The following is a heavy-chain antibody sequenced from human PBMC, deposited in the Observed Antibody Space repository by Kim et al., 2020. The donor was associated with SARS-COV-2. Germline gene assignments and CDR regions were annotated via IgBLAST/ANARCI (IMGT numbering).Heavy chain of an antibody. Sequence: GGSLRLSCAASGFTFSSYGMNWVRQAPGKGLEWVSSISSSSSCINYADSVKGRFTISRDNAKNSRYLQMHSKRAQDTAVYYCARDPTDPYDFWGGYSYAMDVWAQGTTLTVSS. V-gene: IGHV3-21*01. J-gene: IGHJ6*02. CDR2: ISSSSSCI. D-gene: IGHD3-3*01. CDR1: GFTFSSYG. CDR3: ARDPTDPYDFWGGYSYAMDV.